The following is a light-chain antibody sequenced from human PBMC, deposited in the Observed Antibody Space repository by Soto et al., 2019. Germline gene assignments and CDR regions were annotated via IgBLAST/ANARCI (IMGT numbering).Light chain of an antibody. V-gene: IGLV1-40*01. J-gene: IGLJ2*01. Sequence: QSVLTQPPSVSGAPGQRVTISCTGSSSNIGAGYDVHWYQQLPGTAPKLLIYGHSNRPSGVPDRFSGSKSGTSASLAITVLQAEDEADYYGQSYDSSLSGSVVFGGGTKVTVL. CDR2: GHS. CDR3: QSYDSSLSGSVV. CDR1: SSNIGAGYD.